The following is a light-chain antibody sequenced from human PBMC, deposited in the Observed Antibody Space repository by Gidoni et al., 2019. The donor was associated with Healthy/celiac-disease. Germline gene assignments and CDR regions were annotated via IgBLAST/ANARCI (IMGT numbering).Light chain of an antibody. CDR2: GAS. CDR1: QSVNSN. V-gene: IGKV3-15*01. CDR3: QQYNNWPGT. J-gene: IGKJ1*01. Sequence: EIVMTQSPATLSVSPGERATLSCRASQSVNSNLAWYQQKPGQAPRLLIYGASTRATGIPARFSGSGSGTEFTLTLSSLQSEYFAVYYCQQYNNWPGTFGQGTKVEIK.